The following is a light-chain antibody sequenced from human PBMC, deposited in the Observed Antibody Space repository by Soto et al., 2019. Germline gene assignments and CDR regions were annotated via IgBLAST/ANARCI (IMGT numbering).Light chain of an antibody. CDR1: SCNIGAGYD. J-gene: IGLJ2*01. CDR3: QAYGSSRRGGV. Sequence: QSVLTQPPSASGAPGQRVTISCTGSSCNIGAGYDVHWYQQLPGTAPKLLIYGNSTRPSGVPDGFSGSKSGTSASLAITGLEAEYEADYYCQAYGSSRRGGVFGGGTKLTVL. V-gene: IGLV1-40*01. CDR2: GNS.